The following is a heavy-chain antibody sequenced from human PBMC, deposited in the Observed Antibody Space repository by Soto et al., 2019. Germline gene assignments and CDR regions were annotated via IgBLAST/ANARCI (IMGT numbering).Heavy chain of an antibody. V-gene: IGHV3-64D*06. CDR1: GFTFNSYT. Sequence: VGSLRLSCSASGFTFNSYTMRWVRQAPGKGLEFVFALSTYGADTYYADCVKGRFAISRDNATHTLYLQMSSLRAEDTDPYYYVKEGYMRSGWY. J-gene: IGHJ2*01. D-gene: IGHD3-3*01. CDR3: VKEGYMRSGWY. CDR2: LSTYGADT.